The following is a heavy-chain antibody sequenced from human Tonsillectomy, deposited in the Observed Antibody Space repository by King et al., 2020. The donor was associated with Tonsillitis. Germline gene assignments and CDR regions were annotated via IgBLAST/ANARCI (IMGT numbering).Heavy chain of an antibody. CDR1: GFTFSSYG. D-gene: IGHD5-18*01. Sequence: VQLVESGGGVVQPGGSLRLSCAASGFTFSSYGMHWVRQAPGKGLEWVAFIRYDGSNKYYADSVKGRFTISRDNSKNTLYLQMYSLRAEDTAVYYCAKGGGDTTMPIDYWGQGTLVTVSS. J-gene: IGHJ4*02. V-gene: IGHV3-30*02. CDR3: AKGGGDTTMPIDY. CDR2: IRYDGSNK.